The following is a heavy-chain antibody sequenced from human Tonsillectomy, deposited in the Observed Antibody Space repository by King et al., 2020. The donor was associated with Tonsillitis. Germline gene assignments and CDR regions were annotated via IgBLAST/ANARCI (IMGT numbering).Heavy chain of an antibody. CDR3: ARDPSRGAATADDAFDI. V-gene: IGHV1-2*02. CDR1: GYTLTDYY. D-gene: IGHD6-13*01. CDR2: INAKSGGT. J-gene: IGHJ3*02. Sequence: VQLVESGAEVKKPGASVKVSCKASGYTLTDYYMHWVRQAPGQGLEWMGWINAKSGGTNYAQKFQGRVTMTRDTSISTAYMELSRVRSDDTAVDYCARDPSRGAATADDAFDIWGQGTMVTVS.